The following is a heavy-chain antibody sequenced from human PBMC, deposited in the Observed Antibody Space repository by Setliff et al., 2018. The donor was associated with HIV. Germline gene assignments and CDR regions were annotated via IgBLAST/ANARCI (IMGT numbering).Heavy chain of an antibody. V-gene: IGHV4-34*01. Sequence: SETLSLTCAVYGGSFSGYYWSWIRQPPGEGLEWIGEINHGGITNYNPSLKSRVSILIDTSKNQFFLKLKSVTAADTAVYYCARGDGYTYGYTHHYHAMDVWGQGTTVTVSS. CDR2: INHGGIT. CDR3: ARGDGYTYGYTHHYHAMDV. CDR1: GGSFSGYY. D-gene: IGHD5-18*01. J-gene: IGHJ6*02.